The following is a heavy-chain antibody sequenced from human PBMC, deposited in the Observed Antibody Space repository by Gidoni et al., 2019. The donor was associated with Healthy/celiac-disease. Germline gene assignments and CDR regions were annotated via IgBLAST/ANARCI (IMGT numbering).Heavy chain of an antibody. CDR3: ARPAAAAGPGRGVYFDY. CDR1: GGSISSSSYY. D-gene: IGHD6-13*01. Sequence: QLQLQESGPGLVKPSETLSLTCTVSGGSISSSSYYWGWIRQPPGKGLEWIGSIYYSGSTYYNPSLKSRVTISVDTSKNQFSLKLSSVTAADTAVYYCARPAAAAGPGRGVYFDYWGQGTLVTVSS. J-gene: IGHJ4*02. V-gene: IGHV4-39*01. CDR2: IYYSGST.